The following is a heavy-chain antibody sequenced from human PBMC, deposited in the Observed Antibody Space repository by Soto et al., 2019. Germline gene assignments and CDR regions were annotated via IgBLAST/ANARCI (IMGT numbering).Heavy chain of an antibody. Sequence: EASVKVSCKASGYTFTSYYMHWVRQAPGQGLEWMGIINPSGGSTSCAQKFQGRVTMTRDTSTSTVYMELSSLRSEDTAVYYCARALGDYVGAFDIWGQGTMVTVSS. CDR2: INPSGGST. D-gene: IGHD4-17*01. V-gene: IGHV1-46*03. CDR1: GYTFTSYY. J-gene: IGHJ3*02. CDR3: ARALGDYVGAFDI.